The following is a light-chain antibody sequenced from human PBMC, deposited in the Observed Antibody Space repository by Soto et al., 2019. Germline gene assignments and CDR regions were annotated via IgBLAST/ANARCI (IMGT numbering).Light chain of an antibody. CDR1: QSVLYNSDNKNY. CDR2: WAS. Sequence: EIVMTQSPDSLAVSLGERATINCKSSQSVLYNSDNKNYLAWYQQKAGQPPKLLIYWASTRDSGVPDRVSGSGSGADFTLTSNNLQAEDVSVYYCQQYYTTLSFGGGTKVEIK. CDR3: QQYYTTLS. J-gene: IGKJ4*01. V-gene: IGKV4-1*01.